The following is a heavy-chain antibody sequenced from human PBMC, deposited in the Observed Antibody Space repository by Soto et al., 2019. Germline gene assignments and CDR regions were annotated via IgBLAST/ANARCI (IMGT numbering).Heavy chain of an antibody. Sequence: SETLSLTCTVSGGSLSDYYWTWIRQPPGKGLEWIGYIHYSGSTNYNPSLKSRVTISVDTSKNQFSLKLRSVTAADTAMYHCARGGVAARKGRWFDPWGQGAPVT. CDR2: IHYSGST. J-gene: IGHJ5*02. V-gene: IGHV4-59*01. CDR1: GGSLSDYY. CDR3: ARGGVAARKGRWFDP. D-gene: IGHD6-6*01.